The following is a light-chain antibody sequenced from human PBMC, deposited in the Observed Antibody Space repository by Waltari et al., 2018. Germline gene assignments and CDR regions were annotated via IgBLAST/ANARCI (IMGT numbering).Light chain of an antibody. Sequence: QSVLTQPPSASGTPGQRVTISCSGSSSNIGSNYVYWYQQLSGTAPKLLIYRNYQRPSGVPDRFSGSKSGTSASLAISGLLSEDEADYYCAAWDDSLRGVVFGGGTKLTVL. V-gene: IGLV1-47*01. CDR2: RNY. CDR3: AAWDDSLRGVV. J-gene: IGLJ2*01. CDR1: SSNIGSNY.